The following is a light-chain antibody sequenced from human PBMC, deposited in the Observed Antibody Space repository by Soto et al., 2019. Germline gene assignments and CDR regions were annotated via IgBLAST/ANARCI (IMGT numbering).Light chain of an antibody. CDR2: GAS. V-gene: IGKV3-15*01. CDR1: QSVSSN. J-gene: IGKJ2*01. Sequence: EIVMTQSPVTLSVSPGERATLSCRASQSVSSNLAWYQQKPGQAPRLLIYGASTRATGIPARFSGSGSGTEFTLTISSLQFDDFAVYYWQQYNNWSYTFGQGTKLEIK. CDR3: QQYNNWSYT.